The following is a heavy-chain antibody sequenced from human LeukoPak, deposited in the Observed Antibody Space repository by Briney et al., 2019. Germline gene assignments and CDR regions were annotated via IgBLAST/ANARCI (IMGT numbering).Heavy chain of an antibody. CDR1: GDSISNSNYF. CDR2: IYYTGTT. CDR3: VRRDQYVSADY. J-gene: IGHJ4*02. Sequence: SETLPLTCTVSGDSISNSNYFWDWIRQPPGKGLEWIGTIYYTGTTYYNPSLKSRVTISVDTSKNQFSLKLTSLTAADTAVYSCVRRDQYVSADYWGQGTLVTVSS. D-gene: IGHD3-16*01. V-gene: IGHV4-39*01.